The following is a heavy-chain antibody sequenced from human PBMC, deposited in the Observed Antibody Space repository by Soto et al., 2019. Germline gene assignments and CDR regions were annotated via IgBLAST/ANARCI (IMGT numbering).Heavy chain of an antibody. CDR3: AREGVSGYYYDY. Sequence: GGSLRLSCAASGFAFMSYTMNWVRQAPGKGLEWVSSISSSSSYIYYADSVKGRFTISRDNAKNSLYLQMNSLRAEDTAVYYCAREGVSGYYYDYWGQGTLVTVSS. CDR1: GFAFMSYT. CDR2: ISSSSSYI. V-gene: IGHV3-21*01. D-gene: IGHD3-22*01. J-gene: IGHJ4*02.